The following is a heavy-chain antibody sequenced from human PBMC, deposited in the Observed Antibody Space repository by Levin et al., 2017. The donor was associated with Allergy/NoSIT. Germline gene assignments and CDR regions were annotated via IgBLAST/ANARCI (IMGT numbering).Heavy chain of an antibody. D-gene: IGHD5-12*01. CDR1: GGFISRSDYY. CDR3: ATVRVENSGWIPWGY. Sequence: SQTLSLTCNVSGGFISRSDYYWGWIRQPPGKGLEWIGNIYYSGSTYYNPSLNSRGTISRDMSKNQVSLRLSSVTAADTAVYYCATVRVENSGWIPWGYWGQGTLVIVSS. CDR2: IYYSGST. V-gene: IGHV4-39*07. J-gene: IGHJ1*01.